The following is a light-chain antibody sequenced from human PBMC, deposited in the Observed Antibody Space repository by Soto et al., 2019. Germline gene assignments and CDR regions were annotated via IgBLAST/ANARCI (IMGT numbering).Light chain of an antibody. CDR3: QQYGGSPQT. J-gene: IGKJ1*01. V-gene: IGKV3-20*01. CDR1: QSVSNY. Sequence: EIVLTQSPGTLSLSPGERANLSCRASQSVSNYLVWYQQKPGHAPRLLISGASSRATGIPDRFSGSGSGTDFTLTIRRLEPEDFALYYCQQYGGSPQTFGQGTKVEIK. CDR2: GAS.